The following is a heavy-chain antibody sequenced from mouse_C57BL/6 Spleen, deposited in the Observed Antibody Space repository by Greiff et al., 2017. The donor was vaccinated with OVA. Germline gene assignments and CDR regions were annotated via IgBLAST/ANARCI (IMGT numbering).Heavy chain of an antibody. V-gene: IGHV1-39*01. CDR3: AGYYYGSSLRFDV. D-gene: IGHD1-1*01. Sequence: EVQLQQSGPELVKPGASVKISCKASGYSFTDYNMNWVKQSNGKSLEWIGVINPNYGTTSYNQKFKGKATLTVDQSSSTAYMQLNRLTSEDSAVYYCAGYYYGSSLRFDVWGTGTTVTVSS. J-gene: IGHJ1*03. CDR1: GYSFTDYN. CDR2: INPNYGTT.